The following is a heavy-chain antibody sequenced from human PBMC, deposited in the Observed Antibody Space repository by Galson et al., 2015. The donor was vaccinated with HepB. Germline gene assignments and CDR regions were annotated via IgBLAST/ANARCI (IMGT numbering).Heavy chain of an antibody. CDR3: AKSPNGLSAFDI. Sequence: SLRLSCAASGFTFSSYAMSWVRQAPGKGLEWVSAISGSGGSTYYADSVKGQFTISRDNSKNTLYLQMNSLRAEDTAVYYCAKSPNGLSAFDIWGQGTMVTVSS. CDR2: ISGSGGST. V-gene: IGHV3-23*01. J-gene: IGHJ3*02. CDR1: GFTFSSYA.